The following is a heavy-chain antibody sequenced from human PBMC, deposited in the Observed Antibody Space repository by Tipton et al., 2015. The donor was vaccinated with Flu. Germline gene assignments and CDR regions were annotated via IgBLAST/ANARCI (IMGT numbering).Heavy chain of an antibody. CDR3: VRGCSRDGYNCWFDP. J-gene: IGHJ5*02. Sequence: TLSLTCTVSGGSISDHFWSWVRQRPGKGLEWIGYIFYTGSTHYNPSLKSRVTISLDTSKTQFSLRLRSVTAADTAVYYCVRGCSRDGYNCWFDPWGQGTLVTVSS. CDR1: GGSISDHF. V-gene: IGHV4-59*11. CDR2: IFYTGST. D-gene: IGHD5-24*01.